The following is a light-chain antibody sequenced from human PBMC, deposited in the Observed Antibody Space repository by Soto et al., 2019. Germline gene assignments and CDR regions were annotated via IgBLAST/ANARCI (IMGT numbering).Light chain of an antibody. J-gene: IGKJ4*01. CDR2: GAS. Sequence: EVVMTQSPATLSVSPGERATLSCRASQSVGSNLLAWYQQKRGQAPRLLIYGASNRATGIPDRFSGGGSGTDFTLTISRLEPEDFAVYYCQQFSSYPLTFGGGTKVDIK. CDR1: QSVGSNL. CDR3: QQFSSYPLT. V-gene: IGKV3-20*01.